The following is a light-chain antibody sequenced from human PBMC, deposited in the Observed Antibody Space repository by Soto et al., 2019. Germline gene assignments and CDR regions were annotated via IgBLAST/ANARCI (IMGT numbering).Light chain of an antibody. CDR3: CSYAGSSTYV. V-gene: IGLV2-23*01. CDR1: SSDVGTYNL. CDR2: EGS. J-gene: IGLJ1*01. Sequence: QSVLTQPASVSGSPGQSITISCTGTSSDVGTYNLVSWYQHHPGKAPKLMIYEGSKRPSGVSNRFSGSKSGNTASLTISVLQAEDEDDYYCCSYAGSSTYVFGTGTKLTVL.